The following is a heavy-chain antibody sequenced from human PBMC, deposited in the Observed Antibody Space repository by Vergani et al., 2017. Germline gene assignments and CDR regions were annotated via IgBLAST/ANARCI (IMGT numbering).Heavy chain of an antibody. D-gene: IGHD3-10*01. V-gene: IGHV3-48*01. CDR2: ISSSSSTI. CDR3: ARDYPMVRGMVVYYYYGMDV. Sequence: EVQLVESGGGLVQPGGSLRLSCAASGFTFSSYSMNWVRQAPGKGLEWVSYISSSSSTIYYADSVKGRFTISRDNAKNSLYLQMNSLRAEDTAVYYCARDYPMVRGMVVYYYYGMDVWGQGTTVTVSS. J-gene: IGHJ6*02. CDR1: GFTFSSYS.